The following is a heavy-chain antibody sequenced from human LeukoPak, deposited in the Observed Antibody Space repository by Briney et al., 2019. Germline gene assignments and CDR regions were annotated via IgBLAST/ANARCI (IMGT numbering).Heavy chain of an antibody. CDR3: ARPRYSSSWVPFDY. CDR1: GGTFNTYA. Sequence: RASVKVSSKASGGTFNTYAINWVRQAPGQGLEWMGGIIPIFGTANYAQKFQGRVTITTDESTSTAYMELSSLRSEDTAVYYCARPRYSSSWVPFDYWGQGTLVTVSS. D-gene: IGHD6-13*01. J-gene: IGHJ4*02. CDR2: IIPIFGTA. V-gene: IGHV1-69*05.